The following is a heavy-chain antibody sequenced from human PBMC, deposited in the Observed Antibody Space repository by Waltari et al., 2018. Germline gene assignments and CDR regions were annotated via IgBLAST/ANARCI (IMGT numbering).Heavy chain of an antibody. CDR3: AKMGAGRAPDY. V-gene: IGHV3-7*03. CDR1: EFPFNTHW. D-gene: IGHD3-16*01. Sequence: EVQLVESGGALVQPGGSLRLSCSASEFPFNTHWMAWFRQAPGKRLEWVATIKPDGSDKFYVDSVKGRFAISRDNARNLLYLQMNSLRAEDTAIFYCAKMGAGRAPDYWGQGTLVTVSS. CDR2: IKPDGSDK. J-gene: IGHJ4*02.